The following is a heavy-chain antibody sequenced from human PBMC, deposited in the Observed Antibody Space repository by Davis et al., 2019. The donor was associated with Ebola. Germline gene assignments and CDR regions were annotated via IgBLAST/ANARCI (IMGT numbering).Heavy chain of an antibody. J-gene: IGHJ4*02. CDR1: GFTFSSYS. CDR2: ISSSSSYI. D-gene: IGHD5-12*01. Sequence: GGSLRLSCAASGFTFSSYSMNWVRQAPGKGLEWVSSISSSSSYIYYADSVKGRFTISRDNAKNSLYLQMNSLRAEDTAVYYCARDSEWRGYSGYAPDYWGQGTLVTVSS. V-gene: IGHV3-21*01. CDR3: ARDSEWRGYSGYAPDY.